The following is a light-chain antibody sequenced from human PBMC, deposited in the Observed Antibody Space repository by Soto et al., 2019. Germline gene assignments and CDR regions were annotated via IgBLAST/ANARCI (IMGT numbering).Light chain of an antibody. CDR2: KAS. J-gene: IGKJ1*01. V-gene: IGKV1-5*03. Sequence: DIQMTQSPSTLSASVGDRVTITCRASQNIDIWLAWYQQRPGKAPKLVIYKASSLEGGVPSRFSGSGSGTEFTLTISSLQPDDFATYYCQHHKSYPRTFGQGTKVDIK. CDR1: QNIDIW. CDR3: QHHKSYPRT.